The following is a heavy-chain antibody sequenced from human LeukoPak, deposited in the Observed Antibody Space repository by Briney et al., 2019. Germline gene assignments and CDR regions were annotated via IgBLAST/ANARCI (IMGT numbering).Heavy chain of an antibody. CDR1: GVSFTTYY. Sequence: SETLSLTCAVSGVSFTTYYWSWIRQPAGKGLEWIGRIYSSGNTNYNPSLQSRVTMSVDTSKDQLSLSLSSVTAADTAVYYCARDLSYYYMDVWGKGTTVTVSS. J-gene: IGHJ6*03. CDR3: ARDLSYYYMDV. CDR2: IYSSGNT. V-gene: IGHV4-4*07.